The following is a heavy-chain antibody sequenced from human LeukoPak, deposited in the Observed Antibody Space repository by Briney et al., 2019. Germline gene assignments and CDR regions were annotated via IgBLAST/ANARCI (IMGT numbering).Heavy chain of an antibody. D-gene: IGHD6-13*01. CDR2: INPNSGGT. V-gene: IGHV1-2*04. CDR1: GYTFPSYF. CDR3: ARGPGYSSSWYGGDDAFDI. J-gene: IGHJ3*02. Sequence: ASVKVSCKASGYTFPSYFMHWVRQAPGQGLEWMGWINPNSGGTNYAQKFQGWVTMTRDTSISTAYMELSRLRSDDTAVYYCARGPGYSSSWYGGDDAFDIWGQGTMVTVSS.